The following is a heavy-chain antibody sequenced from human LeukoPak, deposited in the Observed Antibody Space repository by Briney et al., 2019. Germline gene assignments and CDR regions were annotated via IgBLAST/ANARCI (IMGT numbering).Heavy chain of an antibody. CDR1: GYPFDNFG. Sequence: GAAVKVSCKASGYPFDNFGLTWVRQAPGQGLKWMGWISAYNGNTHYAQKFRDRLTMTTDTSTRTAYLELRSLKSDDTAVYYCARDRLGGDLTGESLYWGQGTLVTVS. CDR3: ARDRLGGDLTGESLY. D-gene: IGHD4-17*01. CDR2: ISAYNGNT. V-gene: IGHV1-18*01. J-gene: IGHJ4*02.